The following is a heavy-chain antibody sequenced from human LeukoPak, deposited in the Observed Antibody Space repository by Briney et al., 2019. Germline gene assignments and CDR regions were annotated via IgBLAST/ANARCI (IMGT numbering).Heavy chain of an antibody. V-gene: IGHV3-30-3*01. D-gene: IGHD6-19*01. CDR2: ISYDGSNK. CDR1: GFTFSSYA. CDR3: ARQYSSGWYGTYFDY. Sequence: GRSLRLSCAASGFTFSSYAMHWVRQAPGKGLEWVAVISYDGSNKYYADSVKGRFTISRDNSKSTLYLQMNSLRAEDTAVYYCARQYSSGWYGTYFDYWGQGTLVTVSS. J-gene: IGHJ4*02.